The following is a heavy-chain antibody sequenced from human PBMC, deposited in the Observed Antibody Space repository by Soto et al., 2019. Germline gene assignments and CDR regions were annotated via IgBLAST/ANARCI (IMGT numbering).Heavy chain of an antibody. CDR3: ARSLHCTNGVCYTGMDV. CDR1: GFTFSSYS. Sequence: GGSLRLSCAASGFTFSSYSMNWVRQAPGKGLEWVSSISSSSSYIYYADSVKGRFTISRDNAKNSLYLQMNSLRAEDTAVYYCARSLHCTNGVCYTGMDVWGQGTTVTVS. J-gene: IGHJ6*02. D-gene: IGHD2-8*01. V-gene: IGHV3-21*01. CDR2: ISSSSSYI.